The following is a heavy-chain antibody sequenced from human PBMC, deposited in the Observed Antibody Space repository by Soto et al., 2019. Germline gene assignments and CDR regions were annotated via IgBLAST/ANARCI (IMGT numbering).Heavy chain of an antibody. J-gene: IGHJ4*02. Sequence: QVQLVQSGAEVKKPGASVKVSCKASGYTFTSYDINWVRQATGQGLEWMGWMNPNSGNTGYAQKFQGRVTMTRNTSTSTAYKELSRLRSEDTAAYYCARELAVAGFDYWGQGTLVTVSS. CDR3: ARELAVAGFDY. D-gene: IGHD6-19*01. CDR2: MNPNSGNT. CDR1: GYTFTSYD. V-gene: IGHV1-8*01.